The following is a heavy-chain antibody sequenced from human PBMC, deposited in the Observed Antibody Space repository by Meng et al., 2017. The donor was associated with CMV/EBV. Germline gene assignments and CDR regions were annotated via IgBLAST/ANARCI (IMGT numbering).Heavy chain of an antibody. V-gene: IGHV3-7*03. CDR1: GFIFDIYW. Sequence: GESLKISCAASGFIFDIYWMTWVRQAPGKGLEWVASMKPDGGENYYVDSVKGRFTISRDTVRNSVYLQMNSLRAEDTAVYYCAREERLVPSRPDYWGQGTLVTVSS. D-gene: IGHD6-25*01. CDR2: MKPDGGEN. J-gene: IGHJ4*02. CDR3: AREERLVPSRPDY.